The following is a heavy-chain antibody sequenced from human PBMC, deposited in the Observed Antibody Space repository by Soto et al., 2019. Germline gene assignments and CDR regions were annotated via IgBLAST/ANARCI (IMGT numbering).Heavy chain of an antibody. CDR3: ARRLRFGGVIVTEAGLDY. V-gene: IGHV3-23*01. D-gene: IGHD3-16*02. Sequence: EVQLLESGGGLVQPGGSLRLSCAASGFTFSNYAMTWVRQAPGKGLGWVSSITGGIGGTTYYAGSVKGRFTISRDSSKNTLYLQRNSLRVEDTAVYYCARRLRFGGVIVTEAGLDYWGQGALVTVSS. CDR2: ITGGIGGTT. CDR1: GFTFSNYA. J-gene: IGHJ4*02.